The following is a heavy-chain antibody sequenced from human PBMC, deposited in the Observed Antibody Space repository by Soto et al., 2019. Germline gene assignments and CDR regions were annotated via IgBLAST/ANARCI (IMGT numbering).Heavy chain of an antibody. J-gene: IGHJ4*02. D-gene: IGHD2-15*01. CDR3: TRGYCPGGSCYYEYFFDY. Sequence: EVQLLESGGGLVQPGGSLRLSCVASGFTFDSFVMNWVRQSPGKGLEWVSAISGPADSTYYADSVKGRFTISRDNSNNALYLEMSSLRAEDTAVYYCTRGYCPGGSCYYEYFFDYWGQGTQVTVSS. V-gene: IGHV3-23*01. CDR1: GFTFDSFV. CDR2: ISGPADST.